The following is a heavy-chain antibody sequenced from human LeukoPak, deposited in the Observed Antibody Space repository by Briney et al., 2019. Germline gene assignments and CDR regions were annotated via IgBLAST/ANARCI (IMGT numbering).Heavy chain of an antibody. CDR1: GFNFNTYW. J-gene: IGHJ4*02. D-gene: IGHD1-26*01. CDR3: ASWGEGALDN. Sequence: SGGSLRLSCAASGFNFNTYWMSWVRQAPGKGLEWVANIKQDGSEKFYGDSMKGRFTISRDNAKKSLYLQMDSLRVEDTGVYYCASWGEGALDNWGQGTLVTVSS. V-gene: IGHV3-7*01. CDR2: IKQDGSEK.